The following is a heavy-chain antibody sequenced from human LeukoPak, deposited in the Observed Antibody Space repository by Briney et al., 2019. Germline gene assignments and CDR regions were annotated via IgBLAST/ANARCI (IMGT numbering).Heavy chain of an antibody. CDR1: GYTFTSYG. Sequence: ASVKVSCKASGYTFTSYGISWVRQAPGQGLEWMGGIIPIFGTANYAQKFQGRVTITADESTSTAYMELSSLRSEDTAVYYCASTIAAPRAVEYYYMDVWGKGTTVTVSS. CDR3: ASTIAAPRAVEYYYMDV. J-gene: IGHJ6*03. V-gene: IGHV1-69*13. D-gene: IGHD6-6*01. CDR2: IIPIFGTA.